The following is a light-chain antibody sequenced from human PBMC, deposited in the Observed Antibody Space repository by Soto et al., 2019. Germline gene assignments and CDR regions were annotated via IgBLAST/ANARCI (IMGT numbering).Light chain of an antibody. V-gene: IGKV1-33*01. J-gene: IGKJ5*01. CDR2: DAS. CDR3: QQYDNLPPKVT. CDR1: QDISNY. Sequence: DIQMTQSPSSLSASVGDRVTITCKASQDISNYLNWYQRKPGKAPKLLIYDASNLETGVPSRFSGSGSGKDFTFNISSLQPEDIATYYCQQYDNLPPKVTFGQGTRLEIK.